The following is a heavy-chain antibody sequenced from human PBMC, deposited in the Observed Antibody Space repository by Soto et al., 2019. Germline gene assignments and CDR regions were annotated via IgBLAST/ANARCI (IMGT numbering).Heavy chain of an antibody. Sequence: GASVKVSCKASGYTFTGYYMHWVRQAPGQGLEWMGWINPNSGGTNYAQKFQGWVTMTRDTSISTAYMELSRLRSDDTAVYYCARDRVGFTAMVTDYYYYGMDVWGQGTTVTVSS. CDR1: GYTFTGYY. V-gene: IGHV1-2*04. D-gene: IGHD5-18*01. J-gene: IGHJ6*02. CDR2: INPNSGGT. CDR3: ARDRVGFTAMVTDYYYYGMDV.